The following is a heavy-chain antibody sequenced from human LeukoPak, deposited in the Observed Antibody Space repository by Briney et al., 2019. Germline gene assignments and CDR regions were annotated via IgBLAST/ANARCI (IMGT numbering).Heavy chain of an antibody. D-gene: IGHD3-16*02. CDR3: ARGGSYVWGSYLLKGTQRTDFDY. Sequence: ASVTVSCKASGYTFTGYYMHWVRQAPGQGLEWMGWINPNSGGTNYAQKFRGWVTMTRDTSISTAYMELSRLRSDDTAVYYCARGGSYVWGSYLLKGTQRTDFDYWGQGTLVTVSS. CDR1: GYTFTGYY. V-gene: IGHV1-2*04. CDR2: INPNSGGT. J-gene: IGHJ4*02.